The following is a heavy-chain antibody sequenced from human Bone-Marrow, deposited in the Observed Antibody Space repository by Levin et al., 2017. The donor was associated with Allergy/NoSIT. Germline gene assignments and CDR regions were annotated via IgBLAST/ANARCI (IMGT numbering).Heavy chain of an antibody. CDR2: ISGSGGST. D-gene: IGHD2-15*01. CDR1: GFTFSSYA. CDR3: AKDQYCSGGSCYPHPLYY. J-gene: IGHJ4*02. V-gene: IGHV3-23*01. Sequence: GGSLRLSCAASGFTFSSYAMSWVRQAPGKGLEWVSAISGSGGSTYYADSVKGRFTISRDNSKNTLYLQMNSLRAEDTAVYYCAKDQYCSGGSCYPHPLYYWGQGTLVTVSS.